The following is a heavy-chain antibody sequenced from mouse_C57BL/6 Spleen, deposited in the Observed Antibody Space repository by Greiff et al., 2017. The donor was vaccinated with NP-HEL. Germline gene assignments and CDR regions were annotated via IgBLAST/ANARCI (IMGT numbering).Heavy chain of an antibody. CDR2: ISSGSSTI. Sequence: EVQGVESGGGLVKPGGSLKLSCAASGFTFSDYGMHWVRQAPEKGLEWVAYISSGSSTIYYADTVKGRFTISRDNAKNTLFLQMTSLRSEDTAMYYCARGDYAAYWGQGTLVTVSA. D-gene: IGHD2-4*01. J-gene: IGHJ3*01. CDR1: GFTFSDYG. V-gene: IGHV5-17*01. CDR3: ARGDYAAY.